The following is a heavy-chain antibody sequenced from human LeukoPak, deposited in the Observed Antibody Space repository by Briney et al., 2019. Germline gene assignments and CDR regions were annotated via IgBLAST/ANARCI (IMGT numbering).Heavy chain of an antibody. Sequence: SETLSLTCTVSGGSISSSSYYWGWIRQPPGKGLEWIGSIYYSGSTYYNPSLKSRVTISVDTSKNQFSLKLSSVTAADTAVYYCARHGGSSGWFMDYYYGMDVWGQGTTVTVSS. V-gene: IGHV4-39*01. D-gene: IGHD6-19*01. J-gene: IGHJ6*02. CDR2: IYYSGST. CDR3: ARHGGSSGWFMDYYYGMDV. CDR1: GGSISSSSYY.